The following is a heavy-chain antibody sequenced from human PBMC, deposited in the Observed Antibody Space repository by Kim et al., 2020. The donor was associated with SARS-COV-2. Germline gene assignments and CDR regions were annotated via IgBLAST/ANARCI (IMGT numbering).Heavy chain of an antibody. Sequence: GGSLRLSCAASGFTFSSYGMHWVRQAPGKGLEWVAVIWYDGSNKYYADSVKGRFTISRDNSKNTLYLQMNSLRAEDTAVYYCARSPTLYYYGSGTQLYYFDYWGQGTLVTVSS. V-gene: IGHV3-33*01. CDR3: ARSPTLYYYGSGTQLYYFDY. D-gene: IGHD3-10*01. J-gene: IGHJ4*02. CDR1: GFTFSSYG. CDR2: IWYDGSNK.